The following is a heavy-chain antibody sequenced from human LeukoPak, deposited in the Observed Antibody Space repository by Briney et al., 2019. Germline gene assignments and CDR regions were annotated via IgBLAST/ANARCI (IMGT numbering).Heavy chain of an antibody. D-gene: IGHD3-22*01. CDR1: GFTFSSYT. Sequence: PGGSLRLSCAASGFTFSSYTMNWVRQAPGKGLEWVSSITGSSGYIYYADSVKGRFTISRDNAKNSLYLQMNSLRAEDTAVYYCARGGYYYDSSVPDFDYWGQGTLVTVSS. CDR3: ARGGYYYDSSVPDFDY. J-gene: IGHJ4*02. CDR2: ITGSSGYI. V-gene: IGHV3-21*01.